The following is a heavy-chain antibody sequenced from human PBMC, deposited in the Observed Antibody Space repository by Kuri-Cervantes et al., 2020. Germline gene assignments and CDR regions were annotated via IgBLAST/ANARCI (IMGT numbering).Heavy chain of an antibody. CDR1: LYTFTGYY. CDR2: INPNSCGT. J-gene: IGHJ6*02. Sequence: ASVPVSCMASLYTFTGYYMHWVRQAPGQGVEWMGWINPNSCGTNYAQKFQGRVTMIRDTSISTAYMELSRLRSDETAVYYCARKTYSSSWWGTVDYYYGMDVWGQGTTVTVSS. V-gene: IGHV1-2*02. D-gene: IGHD6-13*01. CDR3: ARKTYSSSWWGTVDYYYGMDV.